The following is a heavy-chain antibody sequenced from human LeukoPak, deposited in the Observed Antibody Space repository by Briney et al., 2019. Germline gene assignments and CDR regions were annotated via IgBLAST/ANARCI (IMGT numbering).Heavy chain of an antibody. J-gene: IGHJ4*02. D-gene: IGHD2-15*01. CDR3: ARLCGGSCYRLDY. V-gene: IGHV4-34*01. Sequence: SETLSLTCAVYGGSFSGYYWSWIRQPPGKGLEWIGEINHSGSTNYNPSLKSRVTISVDTSKNQFSLKLSSVTAADTAVYYRARLCGGSCYRLDYWGQGTLVTVSS. CDR1: GGSFSGYY. CDR2: INHSGST.